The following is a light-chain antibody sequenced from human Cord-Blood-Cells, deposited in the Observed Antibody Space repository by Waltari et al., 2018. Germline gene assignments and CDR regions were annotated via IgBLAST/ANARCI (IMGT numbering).Light chain of an antibody. V-gene: IGKV3-20*01. Sequence: EIVLPQSPGTLPLSPGERATLSWRASQRVSSSYLAWYQQKPGRAPGLLIYCASSRATGIPDRFSGSGSGTDFTLTISRREPEDFAVYYCQQYGRSPPWTFGQGTKVEIK. J-gene: IGKJ1*01. CDR2: CAS. CDR3: QQYGRSPPWT. CDR1: QRVSSSY.